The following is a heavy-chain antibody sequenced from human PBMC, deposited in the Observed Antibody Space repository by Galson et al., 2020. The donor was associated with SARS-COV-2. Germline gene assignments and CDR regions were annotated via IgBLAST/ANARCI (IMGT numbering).Heavy chain of an antibody. D-gene: IGHD3-10*01. CDR2: IYSAGSST. CDR1: GFTFSSSW. Sequence: ALHGESLKISCAASGFTFSSSWMHLVRQAPGKGLVWVSRIYSAGSSTSYADSVKGRFTISGDNAKNTLYLQMNSLRAEDTAVYYCARGDMGNYYFDYWGQGTLVTVSS. CDR3: ARGDMGNYYFDY. V-gene: IGHV3-74*01. J-gene: IGHJ4*02.